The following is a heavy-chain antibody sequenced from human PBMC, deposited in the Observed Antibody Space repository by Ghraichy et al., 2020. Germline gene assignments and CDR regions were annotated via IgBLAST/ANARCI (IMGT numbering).Heavy chain of an antibody. CDR3: ARDPDYYGSGRPDY. Sequence: WGSLRLSCAASGFTFSSYWMSWVRQAPGKGLEWVANIKQDGSEKYYVDSVKGRFTISRDNAKNSLYLQMNSLRAEDTAVYYCARDPDYYGSGRPDYWGQGTLVTVSS. V-gene: IGHV3-7*01. D-gene: IGHD3-10*01. CDR2: IKQDGSEK. J-gene: IGHJ4*02. CDR1: GFTFSSYW.